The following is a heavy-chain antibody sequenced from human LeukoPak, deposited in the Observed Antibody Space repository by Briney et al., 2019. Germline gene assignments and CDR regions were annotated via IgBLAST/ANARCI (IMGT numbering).Heavy chain of an antibody. CDR3: ARGNLYSGSGSSPLDY. Sequence: PGGSLRLSCAASRFTFSSYSMNWVRQAPGKGRGWFSNINSRSSSIDYADSVKGRFTISRDNSKNSLYLQMNSLRVEDTAVYYCARGNLYSGSGSSPLDYWGQGTLVTVSS. CDR2: INSRSSSI. CDR1: RFTFSSYS. J-gene: IGHJ4*02. V-gene: IGHV3-48*01. D-gene: IGHD3-10*01.